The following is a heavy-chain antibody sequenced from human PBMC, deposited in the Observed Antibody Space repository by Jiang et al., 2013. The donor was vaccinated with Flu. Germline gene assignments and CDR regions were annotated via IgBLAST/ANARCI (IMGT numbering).Heavy chain of an antibody. J-gene: IGHJ5*02. D-gene: IGHD3-10*01. CDR1: GVSISSGTYY. CDR3: ARYNSGSYREPPFDP. Sequence: LLKPSETLSLTCSVSGVSISSGTYYWGWIRQPPGKGLEWIGSIHHGGYTHYDSSLKSRVTISVDTSKNHFSLQLSSVTAADTAVYYCARYNSGSYREPPFDPWGQGTLVTVSS. V-gene: IGHV4-39*02. CDR2: IHHGGYT.